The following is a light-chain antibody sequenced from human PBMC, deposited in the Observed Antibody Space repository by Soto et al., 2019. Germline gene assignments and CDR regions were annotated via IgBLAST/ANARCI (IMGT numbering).Light chain of an antibody. Sequence: DIQMTQSPSTLSASIGDRVTITCRASQNINNWIAWYQQKPGKAPKFLIYDASTLESGVPSRFSGSGFGTEFTLTISNLQPDDFATYFCQQYNTYSWTFGPGTKVDNK. J-gene: IGKJ1*01. CDR1: QNINNW. V-gene: IGKV1-5*01. CDR3: QQYNTYSWT. CDR2: DAS.